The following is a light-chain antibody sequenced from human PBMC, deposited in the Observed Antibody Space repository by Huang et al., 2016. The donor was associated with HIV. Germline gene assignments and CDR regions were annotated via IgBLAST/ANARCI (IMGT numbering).Light chain of an antibody. V-gene: IGKV1-33*01. CDR3: QQYDNLPYT. CDR1: QDISNY. J-gene: IGKJ2*01. CDR2: DAS. Sequence: DIQMTQSPSSLSASVGDRVTITCQASQDISNYLNWYQQKPGKVPKRLIYDASNLETGVPSRFSGSGSGTDFTFTISSLQPEDIATYYCQQYDNLPYTFGQGTKLEIK.